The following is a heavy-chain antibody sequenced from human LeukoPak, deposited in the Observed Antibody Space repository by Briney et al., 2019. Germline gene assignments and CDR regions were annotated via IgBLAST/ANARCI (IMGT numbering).Heavy chain of an antibody. Sequence: LSLTCTVSGGSISSYYWSWIRQPPGKGLEWVAVISFDGSNKYYADSVKGRCTISRDNSKNTVHLQMNGLRPEDTAVYYCAKEVAKISNYDHWGQGTLVTVSS. CDR1: GGSISSYY. CDR2: ISFDGSNK. CDR3: AKEVAKISNYDH. D-gene: IGHD2-15*01. J-gene: IGHJ4*02. V-gene: IGHV3-30*18.